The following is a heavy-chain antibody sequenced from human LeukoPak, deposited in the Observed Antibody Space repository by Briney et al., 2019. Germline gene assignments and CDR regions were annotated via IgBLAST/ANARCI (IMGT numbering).Heavy chain of an antibody. CDR1: GFAFSNFG. J-gene: IGHJ5*01. CDR3: AREKFDS. Sequence: GSLRLSCAAFGFAFSNFGLKWVRQAPGQGLEWVAVASYEGTIKYYTDSAKGRFTISRDNSNNVISLQMNNLTTVDTATYYCAREKFDSWGQGTLVTVSP. CDR2: ASYEGTIK. V-gene: IGHV3-30*03.